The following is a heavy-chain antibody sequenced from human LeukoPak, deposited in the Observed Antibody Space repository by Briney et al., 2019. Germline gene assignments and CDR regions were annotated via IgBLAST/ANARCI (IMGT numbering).Heavy chain of an antibody. J-gene: IGHJ6*03. CDR3: AREGSSSSWANYYYMDV. CDR1: GYTFTSYA. CDR2: INTNTGNP. Sequence: ASVKVSCKASGYTFTSYAMNWVRQAPGQGLEWMGWINTNTGNPTYAQGFTGRFVFSLDTSVSTAYLQISSLKAEDTAVYYCAREGSSSSWANYYYMDVWGRGTTVTVSS. V-gene: IGHV7-4-1*02. D-gene: IGHD6-6*01.